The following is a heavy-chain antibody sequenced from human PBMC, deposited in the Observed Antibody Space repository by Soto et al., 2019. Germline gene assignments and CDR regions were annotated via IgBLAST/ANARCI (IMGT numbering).Heavy chain of an antibody. D-gene: IGHD1-7*01. J-gene: IGHJ5*02. CDR2: INPNSGGT. CDR1: GYTFTGYY. V-gene: IGHV1-2*04. CDR3: AISWDTGTTFGIGFDP. Sequence: ASVKVSCKASGYTFTGYYMHWVRQAPGQGLEWMGWINPNSGGTNYAQKFQGWVTMTRDTSISTAYMELSRLRSEDTAVYYCAISWDTGTTFGIGFDPWGQGTLVTVSS.